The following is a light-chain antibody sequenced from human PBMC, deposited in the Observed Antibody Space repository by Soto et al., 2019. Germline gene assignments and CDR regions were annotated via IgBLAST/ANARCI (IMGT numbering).Light chain of an antibody. CDR2: ANS. Sequence: QSLLTQAPSASGTPGQSVTISCSGSSSNIGNNLVYWYQQVPGTAPKLLIYANSQRPSGVPDRFSGSKSGTSASLAISGLRSEDEADYYCVAWDDSLRCAVFGGSTQLTVL. J-gene: IGLJ7*01. V-gene: IGLV1-47*01. CDR3: VAWDDSLRCAV. CDR1: SSNIGNNL.